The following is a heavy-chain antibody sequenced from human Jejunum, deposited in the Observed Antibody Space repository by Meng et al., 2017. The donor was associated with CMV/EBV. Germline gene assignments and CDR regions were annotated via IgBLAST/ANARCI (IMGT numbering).Heavy chain of an antibody. Sequence: SGYSFTKYWVGWVRQMPGKGLEWMGIIYPGDSDTRYSQSFQGQVIISVDKSINTAYLQWNSLKASDTAMYYCARHGETVFGAIDNWGQGTLVTVSS. CDR2: IYPGDSDT. D-gene: IGHD3-3*01. CDR1: GYSFTKYW. CDR3: ARHGETVFGAIDN. J-gene: IGHJ4*02. V-gene: IGHV5-51*01.